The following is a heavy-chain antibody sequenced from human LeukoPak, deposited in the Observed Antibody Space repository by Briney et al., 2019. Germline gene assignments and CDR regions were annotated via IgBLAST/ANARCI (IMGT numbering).Heavy chain of an antibody. V-gene: IGHV4-39*07. Sequence: SETLSLTCTVSGGSISSSSYHWGWIRQPPGKGLEWIGSIYYSGSTYYNPSLKSRVTISVDTSTNQFSLKLSSVTAADTAVYYCSRGYCSGDSCYHSYPWFDYWGQGTLVTVSS. D-gene: IGHD2-15*01. CDR1: GGSISSSSYH. CDR2: IYYSGST. J-gene: IGHJ4*02. CDR3: SRGYCSGDSCYHSYPWFDY.